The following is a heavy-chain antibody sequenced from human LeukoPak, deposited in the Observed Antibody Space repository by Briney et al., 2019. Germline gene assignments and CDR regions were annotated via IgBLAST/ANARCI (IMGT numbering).Heavy chain of an antibody. D-gene: IGHD4-17*01. CDR3: ARGAFYGDYYYYYMDV. V-gene: IGHV4-59*01. Sequence: SETLSLTCTVSGGSISNYYWNWIRQPPGKGLEWIGHIYFSGSNNYNPSLKSRVTISVDTPKNQFSLKLSSVTTADTAVYYCARGAFYGDYYYYYMDVWGKGTTVTVSS. J-gene: IGHJ6*03. CDR1: GGSISNYY. CDR2: IYFSGSN.